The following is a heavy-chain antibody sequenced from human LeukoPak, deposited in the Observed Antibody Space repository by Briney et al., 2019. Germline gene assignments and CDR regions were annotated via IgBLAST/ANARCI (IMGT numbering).Heavy chain of an antibody. J-gene: IGHJ4*02. CDR2: ISSSSSYI. D-gene: IGHD3-10*01. CDR1: EFTFSSYS. V-gene: IGHV3-21*06. Sequence: GGSLRLSCAASEFTFSSYSMNWVRQAPGKGLEWVSSISSSSSYIYYADSVRGRFTISRDNAKNSLYLQMDSLRAEDTAVYYCARLFVYGSGAEAFDYWGQGALVTVSS. CDR3: ARLFVYGSGAEAFDY.